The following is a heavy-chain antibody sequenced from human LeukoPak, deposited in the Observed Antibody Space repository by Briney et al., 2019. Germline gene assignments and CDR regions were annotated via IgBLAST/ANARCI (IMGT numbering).Heavy chain of an antibody. CDR2: ISAYNGNT. CDR1: GYTFTSYG. D-gene: IGHD2-2*02. CDR3: ARGVVVPAAILKGGYYYYGMDV. Sequence: ASVTVSFKASGYTFTSYGISWVRQAPGQGLEWMGWISAYNGNTNYAQKLQGRVTMTTDTSTSTAYMELRSLRSDDTAVYYCARGVVVPAAILKGGYYYYGMDVWGQGTTVTVSS. J-gene: IGHJ6*02. V-gene: IGHV1-18*01.